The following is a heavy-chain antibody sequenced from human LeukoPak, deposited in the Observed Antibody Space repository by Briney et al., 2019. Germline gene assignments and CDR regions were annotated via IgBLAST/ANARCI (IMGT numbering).Heavy chain of an antibody. CDR3: ARSDSALPLWAGRGYFDY. J-gene: IGHJ4*02. D-gene: IGHD3-10*02. CDR2: IIPIFGTA. V-gene: IGHV1-69*06. Sequence: GSSVKVSCKASGGTFSSYAISWVRQAPGQGLEWMGGIIPIFGTANYAQKFQGRVTITADKSTSTAYMELSSLRSEDTAVYYCARSDSALPLWAGRGYFDYWGQGTLVTVSS. CDR1: GGTFSSYA.